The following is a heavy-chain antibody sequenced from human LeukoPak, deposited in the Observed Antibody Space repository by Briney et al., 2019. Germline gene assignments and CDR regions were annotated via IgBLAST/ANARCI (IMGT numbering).Heavy chain of an antibody. J-gene: IGHJ4*02. CDR3: ARDRGYDSYFDY. Sequence: SETLSLTCTVSGGSISNYYWSWIRQPAGKGLEWIGRIYTSGSSNYNPSLKSRVTMPVDTSKNQCSLKLSSVTAADTAVYYCARDRGYDSYFDYWGQGTRVTVSS. CDR1: GGSISNYY. CDR2: IYTSGSS. D-gene: IGHD5-12*01. V-gene: IGHV4-4*07.